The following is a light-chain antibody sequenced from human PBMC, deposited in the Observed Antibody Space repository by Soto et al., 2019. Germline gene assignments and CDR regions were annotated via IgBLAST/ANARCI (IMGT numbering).Light chain of an antibody. V-gene: IGKV3-15*01. J-gene: IGKJ4*01. CDR3: QQYHNWPLT. CDR2: SAS. Sequence: ETVMTQSPAALSVSPGEKITLSCRASQSVSRNLAWYQLRPGQTPRLVIYSASTRATGIPVRFSASGSGTEFTLTISSLQPEDFAVYYCQQYHNWPLTFGGGTKVEIK. CDR1: QSVSRN.